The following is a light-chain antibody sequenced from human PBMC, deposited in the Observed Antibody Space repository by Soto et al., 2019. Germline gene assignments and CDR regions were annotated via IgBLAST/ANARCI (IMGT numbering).Light chain of an antibody. CDR1: SSDVGSYNL. CDR3: CSYAGSSTLYD. CDR2: EGS. J-gene: IGLJ1*01. Sequence: QSALTQPASVSGSPGQSITICCTGASSDVGSYNLVSWYQQHPGKAPKLMIYEGSKRPSGVSNRFSGSKSGNTASLTISGLQAEDEADYYCCSYAGSSTLYDFGTGTKVTAL. V-gene: IGLV2-23*01.